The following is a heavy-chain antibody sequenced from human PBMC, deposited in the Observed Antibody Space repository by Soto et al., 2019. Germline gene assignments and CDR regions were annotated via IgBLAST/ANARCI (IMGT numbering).Heavy chain of an antibody. CDR1: GGSFGTSY. D-gene: IGHD3-16*01. V-gene: IGHV4-34*01. J-gene: IGHJ3*02. Sequence: QVHLQQWGAGLLKPSETLSLTCGVYGGSFGTSYWAWIRQSPEKGLEWIGEINHNGDSNYNPSLKMRVSISIDMSENHFSLKLTPVAAADTAVYYCARVTRFADAFDIWGQGTPVIVSS. CDR3: ARVTRFADAFDI. CDR2: INHNGDS.